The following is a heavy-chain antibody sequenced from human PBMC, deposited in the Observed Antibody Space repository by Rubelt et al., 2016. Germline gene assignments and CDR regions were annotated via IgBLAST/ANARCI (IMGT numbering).Heavy chain of an antibody. J-gene: IGHJ5*02. CDR1: GGSISSYY. V-gene: IGHV4-59*01. CDR3: ARADYYDSSGYHNWFDP. Sequence: QVQLQESGPGLVKPSETLSLTCTVSGGSISSYYWSWIRQPPGKGLEWIGYIYYSGSTNYNPSLKSRVTISGDTSKNQFSLKLSSVTAADTAVYYCARADYYDSSGYHNWFDPWGQGTLVTVSS. D-gene: IGHD3-22*01. CDR2: IYYSGST.